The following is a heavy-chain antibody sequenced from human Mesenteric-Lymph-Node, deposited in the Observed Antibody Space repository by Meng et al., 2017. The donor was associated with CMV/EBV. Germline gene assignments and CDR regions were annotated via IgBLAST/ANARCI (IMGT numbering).Heavy chain of an antibody. CDR3: ARGLGGYGGNSGLDP. CDR2: ISSSSSYI. D-gene: IGHD4-23*01. CDR1: GFSFSDYA. J-gene: IGHJ5*02. V-gene: IGHV3-21*01. Sequence: GESLKISCAASGFSFSDYAMTWVRQAPGKGLEWVSSISSSSSYIYYADSVKGRFTISRDNAKNSLYLQMNSLRAEDTAVYYCARGLGGYGGNSGLDPWGQGTLVTVSS.